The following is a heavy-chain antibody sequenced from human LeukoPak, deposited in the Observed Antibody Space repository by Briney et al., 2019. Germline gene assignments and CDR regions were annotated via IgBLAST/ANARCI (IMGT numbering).Heavy chain of an antibody. CDR3: TRVNWGSYFDY. J-gene: IGHJ4*02. V-gene: IGHV3-7*01. D-gene: IGHD3-16*01. CDR1: GFTFDDYA. CDR2: IKQDGNEK. Sequence: PGGSLRLSCAASGFTFDDYAMHWVRQAPGEGLEYVANIKQDGNEKDYVDSVKGRFTISRDNAKNSLYLQMNNLRAEDTAVYFCTRVNWGSYFDYWGQGALVTVSS.